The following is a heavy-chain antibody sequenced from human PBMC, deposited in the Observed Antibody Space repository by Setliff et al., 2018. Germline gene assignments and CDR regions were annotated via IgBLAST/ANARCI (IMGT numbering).Heavy chain of an antibody. CDR3: ARSPANGGHDAFDV. CDR2: ISPYSDYI. CDR1: GFTFRTYS. Sequence: GESLRLSCAASGFTFRTYSMHWVRQAPGKGLAWVSSISPYSDYIYYADSLKGRFTISRDNAKNSLYLQMNSLGAEDTAVYFCARSPANGGHDAFDVWGQGTMVTVSS. D-gene: IGHD6-25*01. J-gene: IGHJ3*01. V-gene: IGHV3-21*06.